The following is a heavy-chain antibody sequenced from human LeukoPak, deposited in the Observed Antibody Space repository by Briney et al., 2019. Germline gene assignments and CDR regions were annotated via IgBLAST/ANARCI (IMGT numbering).Heavy chain of an antibody. CDR3: AKSDCGGDCHLLDY. Sequence: GGSLRLSCAASVFTFSSYAMSWVRQAPGKGLEWVSHFGGSGGTIYYADSVKGRFTISRDNFKNTLYLQMSSLRAEDTAVYYCAKSDCGGDCHLLDYWGQGTLVTVSS. CDR2: FGGSGGTI. D-gene: IGHD2-21*02. V-gene: IGHV3-23*01. J-gene: IGHJ4*02. CDR1: VFTFSSYA.